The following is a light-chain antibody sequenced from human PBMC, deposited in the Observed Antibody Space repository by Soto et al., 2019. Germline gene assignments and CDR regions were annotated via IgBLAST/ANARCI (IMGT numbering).Light chain of an antibody. CDR1: QSLLHSAGNTY. V-gene: IGKV2-24*01. J-gene: IGKJ1*01. Sequence: DIVMTQTPLSSPVTLGQAASISCRSSQSLLHSAGNTYLSWFQQRPGKPPRLLIYKVSDRFSGVPERFSGSGAGTDFTLTISRVEAEDVGIYYCMQDTQSHWTFGQGTKVEIK. CDR2: KVS. CDR3: MQDTQSHWT.